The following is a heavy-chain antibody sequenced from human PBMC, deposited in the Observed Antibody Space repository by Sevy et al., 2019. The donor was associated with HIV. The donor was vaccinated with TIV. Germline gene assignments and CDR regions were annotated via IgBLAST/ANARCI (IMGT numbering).Heavy chain of an antibody. V-gene: IGHV3-53*01. J-gene: IGHJ3*02. CDR2: IYSGGST. CDR3: ARDLVSGDAFDI. CDR1: GFTVSSNY. Sequence: GGSLRLSCAASGFTVSSNYMSWVRQAPGKGLEWVSVIYSGGSTYYTDSVKGRFTISRDNSKNTLYLQMNSLRAEDTAVYYCARDLVSGDAFDIWGQGTMVTVSS. D-gene: IGHD1-26*01.